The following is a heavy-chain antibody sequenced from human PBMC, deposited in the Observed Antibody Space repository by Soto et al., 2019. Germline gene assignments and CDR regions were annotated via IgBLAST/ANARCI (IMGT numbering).Heavy chain of an antibody. J-gene: IGHJ4*02. CDR3: ARGHIQTFDY. Sequence: QVQLQESGPGLVKPSETLSLTCTVSGGSISSYYWSWIRQPPGKGLEWIGYIYYSGSTNYNPSLKSRVTISVDTSKNQFSLKLSSVTAADTAVYYCARGHIQTFDYWGQGTLVTASS. V-gene: IGHV4-59*01. CDR2: IYYSGST. CDR1: GGSISSYY.